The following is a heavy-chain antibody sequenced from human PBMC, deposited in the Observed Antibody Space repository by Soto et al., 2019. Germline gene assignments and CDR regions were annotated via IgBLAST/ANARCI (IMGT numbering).Heavy chain of an antibody. V-gene: IGHV3-30-3*01. J-gene: IGHJ6*02. CDR3: ARDQDCSSTSCYFELYYYYYGMDV. CDR2: ISYDGSNK. Sequence: GGSLRLSCTASGFPFSSYTMHWVRQAPGKGLEWVAVISYDGSNKYYADSVKGRFTISRDNSKNTLYLQMNSLRAEDTAVYYCARDQDCSSTSCYFELYYYYYGMDVWGQGTTVTVSS. D-gene: IGHD2-2*01. CDR1: GFPFSSYT.